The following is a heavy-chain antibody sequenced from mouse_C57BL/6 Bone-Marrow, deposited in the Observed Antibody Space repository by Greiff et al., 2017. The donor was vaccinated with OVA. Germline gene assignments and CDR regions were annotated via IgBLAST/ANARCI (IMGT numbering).Heavy chain of an antibody. Sequence: EVQLQQSGPVLVKPGPSVKISCKASGFTFTDYYMHWVKQSPGKSLEWIGHVYPYNGGTSYNQKFKGKATLTVDTSSITAYMEINSLTSEFSAVYYCASYYSGSGYVWYFDFWGTGTTVTVSA. J-gene: IGHJ1*03. D-gene: IGHD1-1*01. V-gene: IGHV1-36*01. CDR1: GFTFTDYY. CDR2: VYPYNGGT. CDR3: ASYYSGSGYVWYFDF.